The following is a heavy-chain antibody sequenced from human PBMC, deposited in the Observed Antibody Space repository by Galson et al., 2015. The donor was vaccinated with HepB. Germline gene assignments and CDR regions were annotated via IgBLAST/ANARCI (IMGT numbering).Heavy chain of an antibody. CDR1: GYSFTKYW. D-gene: IGHD2-15*01. J-gene: IGHJ3*02. CDR2: IEPGDSYT. CDR3: ARPRKGYCSGGTCHTPTAFDI. V-gene: IGHV5-10-1*01. Sequence: QSGAEVKKSGESLKISCTVFGYSFTKYWIAWVRQMPGKGLEWMGRIEPGDSYTDYSPSFQGHVTITADKSISTAFLQWSSLKASDTAMYYCARPRKGYCSGGTCHTPTAFDIWGQGTMVTVSS.